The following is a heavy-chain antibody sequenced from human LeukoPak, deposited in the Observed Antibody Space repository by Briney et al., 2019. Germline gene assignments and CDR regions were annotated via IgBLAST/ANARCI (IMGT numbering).Heavy chain of an antibody. CDR2: IYYSGST. Sequence: PSETLSLTCAVSGGSISSGGYSWSWIRQPPGKGLEWIGYIYYSGSTYYNPSLKSRVTISVDTSKNQFSLKLSSVTAADTAVYYCARDGYYDYVWGSYRDAFDIWGQGTMVTVSS. CDR1: GGSISSGGYS. V-gene: IGHV4-30-4*07. D-gene: IGHD3-16*02. J-gene: IGHJ3*02. CDR3: ARDGYYDYVWGSYRDAFDI.